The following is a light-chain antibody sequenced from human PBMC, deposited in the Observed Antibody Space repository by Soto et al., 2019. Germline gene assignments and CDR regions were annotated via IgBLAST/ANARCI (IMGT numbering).Light chain of an antibody. V-gene: IGKV1-12*01. J-gene: IGKJ5*01. CDR1: QDIITW. Sequence: DIQMTQSPSSVTASVGDRVTITCRASQDIITWLAWYQQKPGKAPNLLIYTASNLQSGVPSRFSGSGSGTHFTLTISSLQPEDFGTYCCQQTDSFPITFGQGTRLEIK. CDR3: QQTDSFPIT. CDR2: TAS.